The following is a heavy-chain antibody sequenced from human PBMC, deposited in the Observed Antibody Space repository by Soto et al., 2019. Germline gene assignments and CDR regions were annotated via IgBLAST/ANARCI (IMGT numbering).Heavy chain of an antibody. Sequence: QVQLVQSGAEVKKPGSSVKVSCKASGGSLRNYGISWVRQAPGQGLEWMGAILPVFGTPNYAQKFQDRVTITADESTTTVYMEVRSLTSEDTAVYYCARGDATKIVVTTYYAMDDWGQGTTVTVSS. CDR1: GGSLRNYG. CDR3: ARGDATKIVVTTYYAMDD. V-gene: IGHV1-69*12. D-gene: IGHD3-22*01. J-gene: IGHJ6*02. CDR2: ILPVFGTP.